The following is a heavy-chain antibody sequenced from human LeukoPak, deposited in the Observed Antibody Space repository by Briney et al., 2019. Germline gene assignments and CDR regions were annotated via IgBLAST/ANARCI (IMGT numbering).Heavy chain of an antibody. CDR3: VKDLGRYRDNCFDY. V-gene: IGHV3-23*01. D-gene: IGHD1-26*01. Sequence: GGSLRLSCAASGFTFSSYAMSWVRQAPEKGLGWVSTISGSGGGTYYADSVKGRFTISRDDSKNTLYLQMNSLRAEDTAVYYCVKDLGRYRDNCFDYWGQGTLVTVSS. J-gene: IGHJ4*02. CDR1: GFTFSSYA. CDR2: ISGSGGGT.